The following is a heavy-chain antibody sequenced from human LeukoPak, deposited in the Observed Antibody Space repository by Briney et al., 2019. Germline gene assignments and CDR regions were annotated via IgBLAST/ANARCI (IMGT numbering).Heavy chain of an antibody. CDR2: IIPIFGTA. CDR3: ARGYDFWSGYSEY. Sequence: SVKVPCKASGGTFSSYAISWVRQAPGQGLEWMGGIIPIFGTANYAQKFQGRVTITADESTSTAYMELSSLRSEDTAVYYCARGYDFWSGYSEYWGQGTLVTVSS. J-gene: IGHJ4*02. D-gene: IGHD3-3*01. CDR1: GGTFSSYA. V-gene: IGHV1-69*13.